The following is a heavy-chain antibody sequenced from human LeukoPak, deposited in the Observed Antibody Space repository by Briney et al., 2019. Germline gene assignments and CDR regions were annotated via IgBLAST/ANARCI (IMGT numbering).Heavy chain of an antibody. D-gene: IGHD5-18*01. Sequence: GRSLRLSCAASGFTFDDYAMHWVRQAPAKGLEWVSGISCNSGSIGYADSVKGRFTISRDNAKNSLYLQMNSLRAEDTALYYCAKDIAVDTAMGDWYFDLWGRGTLVTVSS. V-gene: IGHV3-9*01. J-gene: IGHJ2*01. CDR3: AKDIAVDTAMGDWYFDL. CDR1: GFTFDDYA. CDR2: ISCNSGSI.